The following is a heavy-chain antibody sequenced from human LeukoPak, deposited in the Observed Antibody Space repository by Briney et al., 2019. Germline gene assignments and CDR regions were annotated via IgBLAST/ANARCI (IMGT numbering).Heavy chain of an antibody. D-gene: IGHD3-10*01. Sequence: LRLSCAASGFTFSSYGMHWVRQPPGKGLEWIGEINHSGSTNYNPSLKSRVTISVDTSKNQFSLKLSSVTAADTAVYYCARANYYGSGSYGRKYYFDYWGQGTLVTVSS. CDR3: ARANYYGSGSYGRKYYFDY. CDR1: GFTFSSYG. J-gene: IGHJ4*02. V-gene: IGHV4-34*01. CDR2: INHSGST.